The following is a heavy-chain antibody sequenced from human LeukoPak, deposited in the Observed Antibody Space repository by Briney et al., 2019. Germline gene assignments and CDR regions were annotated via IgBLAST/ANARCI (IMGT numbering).Heavy chain of an antibody. D-gene: IGHD3-3*01. CDR3: ITGRRVTIFGVVTRCDFDI. Sequence: PGGSLRLSCAASGFTFSSYAISWVRQAPGKGLEWVSVISGNGGSTYYADSVKGRFTISRDNSKNTLYLQMNSLRAEDTAVCYCITGRRVTIFGVVTRCDFDIWGQGTMVTVSS. V-gene: IGHV3-23*01. CDR1: GFTFSSYA. J-gene: IGHJ3*02. CDR2: ISGNGGST.